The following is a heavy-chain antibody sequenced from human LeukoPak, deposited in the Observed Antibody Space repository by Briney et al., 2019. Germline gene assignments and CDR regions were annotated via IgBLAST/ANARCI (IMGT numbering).Heavy chain of an antibody. D-gene: IGHD6-25*01. J-gene: IGHJ4*02. CDR2: INPNSGGT. CDR3: ARVSRRSYSSAFDY. CDR1: GYTFTGYY. V-gene: IGHV1-2*02. Sequence: ASVKVSCKASGYTFTGYYMHWVRQAPGQGLEWMGWINPNSGGTNYAQKFQGRVTMTRDTSISTAYMELSRLRSDDTAVYYCARVSRRSYSSAFDYWGQGTLVTSPQ.